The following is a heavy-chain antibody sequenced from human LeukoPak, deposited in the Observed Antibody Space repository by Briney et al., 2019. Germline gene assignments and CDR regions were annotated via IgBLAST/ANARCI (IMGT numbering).Heavy chain of an antibody. CDR2: IIPIFGTA. D-gene: IGHD2-2*01. V-gene: IGHV1-69*13. J-gene: IGHJ4*02. Sequence: ASVKVSCKASGGTFSSYAISWVRQAPGQGLEWMGGIIPIFGTANYAQKFQGRVTITADESTSTAYMELSSLRSEDTAVYYCARGGYCSSTSCQPEHEYYFDYWGQGTLVTVSS. CDR1: GGTFSSYA. CDR3: ARGGYCSSTSCQPEHEYYFDY.